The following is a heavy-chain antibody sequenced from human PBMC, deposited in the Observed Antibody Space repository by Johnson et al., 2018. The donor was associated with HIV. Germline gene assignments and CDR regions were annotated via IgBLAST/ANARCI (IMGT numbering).Heavy chain of an antibody. Sequence: VQLVESGGGVVRPGGSLRLSCAASGFTFDDYGMSWVRQAPGKGLEWVSGINSDGSSTSYADSVKGRFTISRDNAKNTLYLQMNSLRAEDTAGYYCAKDWGERYFAWTYDAFDIWGQGTMVTVSS. V-gene: IGHV3-20*04. CDR3: AKDWGERYFAWTYDAFDI. D-gene: IGHD3-9*01. CDR1: GFTFDDYG. J-gene: IGHJ3*02. CDR2: INSDGSST.